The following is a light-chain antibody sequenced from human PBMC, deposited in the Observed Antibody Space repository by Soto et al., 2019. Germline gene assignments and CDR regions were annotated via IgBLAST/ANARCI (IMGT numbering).Light chain of an antibody. CDR1: ESITYY. CDR2: AAS. Sequence: DIQMTQSPSSLSASVGDRVTITCRASESITYYLNWYQQRPGKAPKLLIYAASSLQSGVPSRFSGSGSGTDFTLTISSLQPEDFATYYCQQSKGTFGQGTKVDNK. V-gene: IGKV1-39*01. CDR3: QQSKGT. J-gene: IGKJ2*02.